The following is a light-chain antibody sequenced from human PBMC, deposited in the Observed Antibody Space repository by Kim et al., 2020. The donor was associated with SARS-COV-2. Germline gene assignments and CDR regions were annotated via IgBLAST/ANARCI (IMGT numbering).Light chain of an antibody. Sequence: ELTQPPSASGTPGQRVTISCSGSSSNIGSNYVYWYQQLPGTAPKLLIYRNNQRPSGVPDRFSGSKSGTSASLAISGLRSEDEADYYCAAWDDSLSGVVFGGGTQLTVL. CDR1: SSNIGSNY. CDR3: AAWDDSLSGVV. V-gene: IGLV1-47*01. J-gene: IGLJ2*01. CDR2: RNN.